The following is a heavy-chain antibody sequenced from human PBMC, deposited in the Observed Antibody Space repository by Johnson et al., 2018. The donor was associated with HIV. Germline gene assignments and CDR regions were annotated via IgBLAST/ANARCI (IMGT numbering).Heavy chain of an antibody. V-gene: IGHV3-30*04. Sequence: QVQLVESGGGVVQPGRSLRLSCAASGFTFSSYAMHWVRQAPGTGLEWVAVISYDGRTQYYADSVKGRFTISRDNSKNTLYLQMNSLRAEDTAVYYCARGSGGIVGAQDIWGQGTMVTVSS. J-gene: IGHJ3*02. CDR3: ARGSGGIVGAQDI. D-gene: IGHD1-26*01. CDR2: ISYDGRTQ. CDR1: GFTFSSYA.